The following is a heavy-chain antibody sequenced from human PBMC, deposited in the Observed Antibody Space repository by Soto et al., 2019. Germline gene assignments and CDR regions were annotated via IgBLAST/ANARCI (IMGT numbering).Heavy chain of an antibody. CDR1: GGSISSYY. J-gene: IGHJ4*02. CDR2: IYYSGST. CDR3: ARVPYSSGWDYYFDY. V-gene: IGHV4-59*01. D-gene: IGHD6-19*01. Sequence: SETLSLTCTVSGGSISSYYWSWIRQPPGKGLEWIGYIYYSGSTNYNPSLKSRVTISVDTSKNQFSLKLSSVTAADTAVYYCARVPYSSGWDYYFDYWGQGTLVTVSS.